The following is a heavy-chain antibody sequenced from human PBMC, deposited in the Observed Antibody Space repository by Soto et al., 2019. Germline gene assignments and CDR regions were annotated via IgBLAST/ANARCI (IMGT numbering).Heavy chain of an antibody. CDR3: ARDSDVDIVATFDY. CDR2: ISSSSSTI. CDR1: GFTFSSYS. V-gene: IGHV3-48*01. Sequence: GGSLRLSCAASGFTFSSYSMNWVRQAPGKGLEWVSYISSSSSTIYYADSVKGRFTISRDNAKNSLYLQMNSLRAEDTAVYYCARDSDVDIVATFDYWAQGTLVTVSS. J-gene: IGHJ4*02. D-gene: IGHD5-12*01.